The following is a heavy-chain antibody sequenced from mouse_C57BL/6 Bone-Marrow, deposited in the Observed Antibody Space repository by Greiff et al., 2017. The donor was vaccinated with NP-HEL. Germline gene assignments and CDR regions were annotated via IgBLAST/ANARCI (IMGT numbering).Heavy chain of an antibody. D-gene: IGHD1-1*01. CDR3: ARGYYYGSSFDY. J-gene: IGHJ2*01. CDR1: GYAFTNYL. Sequence: QVQLQQSGAELVRPGTSVKVSCKASGYAFTNYLIEWVKQRPGQGLEWIGVINPGSGGTTYNEKFKGKATLTADKSSSTAYMQLSSLTSEDSAVYFCARGYYYGSSFDYWGQGTTLTVSS. CDR2: INPGSGGT. V-gene: IGHV1-54*01.